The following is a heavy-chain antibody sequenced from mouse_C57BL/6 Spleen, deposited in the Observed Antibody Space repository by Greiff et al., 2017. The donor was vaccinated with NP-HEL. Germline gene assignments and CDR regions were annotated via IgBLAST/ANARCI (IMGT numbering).Heavy chain of an antibody. J-gene: IGHJ4*01. CDR3: ARDPYYDYDGGMDY. Sequence: EVKLQESGPGLVKPSQSLSLTCSVTGYSITSGYYWNWIRQFPGNKLEWMGYISYDGSNNYNPSLKNRISITRDTSKNQFFLKLNSVTTEDTATYYCARDPYYDYDGGMDYWGQGTSVTVSS. CDR1: GYSITSGYY. CDR2: ISYDGSN. V-gene: IGHV3-6*01. D-gene: IGHD2-4*01.